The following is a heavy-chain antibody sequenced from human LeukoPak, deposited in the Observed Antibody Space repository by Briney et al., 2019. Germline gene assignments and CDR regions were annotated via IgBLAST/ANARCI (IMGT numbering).Heavy chain of an antibody. CDR2: ISGSGGST. V-gene: IGHV3-23*01. D-gene: IGHD3-22*01. J-gene: IGHJ4*02. Sequence: PGGSLRLSCAASGFTFSSYAMSWVRQAPGKGLEWVSGISGSGGSTYYADSVKGRFTISRDNSKDTLYLQMNSLRAEDTAVYYCAKSYHSDYYDSSGYYPFDYWGQGTLVTVSS. CDR1: GFTFSSYA. CDR3: AKSYHSDYYDSSGYYPFDY.